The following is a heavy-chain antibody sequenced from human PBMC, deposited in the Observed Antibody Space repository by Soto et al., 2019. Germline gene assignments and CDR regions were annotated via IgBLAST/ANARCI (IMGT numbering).Heavy chain of an antibody. CDR1: GGSVSSGDYY. J-gene: IGHJ4*02. CDR3: ARDYCSGGSCYSLDY. CDR2: IYYTGGT. Sequence: QVQLQESGPGLVKPSETLSLTCTVSGGSVSSGDYYWSWIRQPPGKGLEWIGYIYYTGGTNYNPSLKSRVPISKDTSKTEFSLKLTSVTAADTAVYYCARDYCSGGSCYSLDYWGQGTLVTVSS. V-gene: IGHV4-61*08. D-gene: IGHD2-15*01.